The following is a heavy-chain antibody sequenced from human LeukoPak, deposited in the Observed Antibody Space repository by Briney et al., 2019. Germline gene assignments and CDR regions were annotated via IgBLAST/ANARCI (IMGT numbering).Heavy chain of an antibody. CDR1: GFNVSSNF. J-gene: IGHJ6*04. V-gene: IGHV3-48*04. Sequence: PGGSLRLSCAASGFNVSSNFMSWVRQAPGKGLEWVSYISSSGSTIYYADSVKGRFSISRDNAKNSLYLQMNSLRAEDTAVYYCAELGITMIGGVWGKGTTVTISS. CDR3: AELGITMIGGV. D-gene: IGHD3-10*02. CDR2: ISSSGSTI.